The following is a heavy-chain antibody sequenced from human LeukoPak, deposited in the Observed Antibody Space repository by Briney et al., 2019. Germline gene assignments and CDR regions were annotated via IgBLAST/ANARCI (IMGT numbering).Heavy chain of an antibody. D-gene: IGHD1-26*01. CDR2: IKSKTDGGTT. J-gene: IGHJ4*02. CDR3: TTGAPRAYSGSYSNC. V-gene: IGHV3-15*01. CDR1: GFTFSNAW. Sequence: GGSLRLSCAASGFTFSNAWMSWVRQAPGKGLEWVGRIKSKTDGGTTDYAAPVKGSFTISRDDSQNTLYLQMNSLKTEDTAVYYCTTGAPRAYSGSYSNCWGQGTLVTVSS.